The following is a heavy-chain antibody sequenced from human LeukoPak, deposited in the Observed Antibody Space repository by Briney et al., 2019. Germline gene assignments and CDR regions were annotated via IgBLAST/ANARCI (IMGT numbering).Heavy chain of an antibody. V-gene: IGHV3-7*01. Sequence: GGSLRLSCAASGFIFTSYWMSWVRQAPGKGLEWVANIKQDGSEKYYVDSVKGRFTISRDNAKNSLYLQMNSLRADDAAVYYCARVSSSGWDYYYYYYMDVWGKGTTVTVSS. D-gene: IGHD6-19*01. J-gene: IGHJ6*03. CDR2: IKQDGSEK. CDR3: ARVSSSGWDYYYYYYMDV. CDR1: GFIFTSYW.